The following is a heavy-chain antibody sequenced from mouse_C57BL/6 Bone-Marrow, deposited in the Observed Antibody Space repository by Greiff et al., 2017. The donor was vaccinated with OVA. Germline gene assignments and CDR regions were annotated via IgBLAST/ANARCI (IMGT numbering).Heavy chain of an antibody. J-gene: IGHJ3*01. D-gene: IGHD3-2*02. V-gene: IGHV1-69*01. CDR1: GYTFTSYW. CDR3: ASDSSGYPAWFAY. CDR2: LDPSDSYT. Sequence: VQLQQPGAELVMPGASVKLSCKASGYTFTSYWMHWVKQRPGQGLEWIGELDPSDSYTNYNQKFKGQSTLTVDKSSSTVYMQLSSLTSEDSAVYYCASDSSGYPAWFAYWGQGTLVTVSA.